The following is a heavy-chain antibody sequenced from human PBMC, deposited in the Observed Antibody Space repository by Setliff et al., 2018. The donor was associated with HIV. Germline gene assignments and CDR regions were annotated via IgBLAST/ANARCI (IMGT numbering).Heavy chain of an antibody. CDR2: ISYDGSNK. CDR1: GFTFSSYA. CDR3: ARDPNRVLRYFDWLSQGPYFDY. J-gene: IGHJ4*02. V-gene: IGHV3-30*04. Sequence: GGSLRLSCAASGFTFSSYAMHWVRQAPGKGLEWVAVISYDGSNKYYADSVKGRFTISRDNSKNTLYLQMNSLRAEDTAVYYCARDPNRVLRYFDWLSQGPYFDYWGQGTLVTSPQ. D-gene: IGHD3-9*01.